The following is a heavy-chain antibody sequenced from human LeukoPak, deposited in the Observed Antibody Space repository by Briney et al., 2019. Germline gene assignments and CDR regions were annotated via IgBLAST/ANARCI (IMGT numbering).Heavy chain of an antibody. CDR2: ISGSGGST. J-gene: IGHJ3*02. CDR1: GFTFSSYA. Sequence: GGSLRLSCAASGFTFSSYAMSWVRQAPGKGLEWVSAISGSGGSTYYADSVKGPFTISRDKSKNTLYLQRNSVRAEDTAVYYCAKTRGNYYGSGETDDAFDIWGQGTMVTVSS. D-gene: IGHD3-10*01. V-gene: IGHV3-23*01. CDR3: AKTRGNYYGSGETDDAFDI.